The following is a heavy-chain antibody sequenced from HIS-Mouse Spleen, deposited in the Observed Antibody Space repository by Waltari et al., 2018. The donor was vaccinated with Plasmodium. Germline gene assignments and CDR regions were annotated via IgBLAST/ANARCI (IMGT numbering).Heavy chain of an antibody. D-gene: IGHD6-6*01. CDR1: GFTVSSNY. V-gene: IGHV3-53*01. CDR2: IDSDGRQ. J-gene: IGHJ3*02. Sequence: EVQLVESGGGLIQPGGSLRLSCAASGFTVSSNYMSWVRQAPGKGVGWFSVIDSDGRQYYEDSVKGRFTISRDNSKNTLYLQMNSLRAEDTAVYYCARGMKSSSSAFDIWGQGTMVTVSS. CDR3: ARGMKSSSSAFDI.